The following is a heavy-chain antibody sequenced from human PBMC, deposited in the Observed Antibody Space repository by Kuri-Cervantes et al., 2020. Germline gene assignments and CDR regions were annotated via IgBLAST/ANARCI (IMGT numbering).Heavy chain of an antibody. J-gene: IGHJ4*02. D-gene: IGHD4-17*01. Sequence: ASVKVSCKASGGTFNNYTINWVRQAPGQGLEWMGWINPNSGGTNYAQKFQGRVTMTRDTSISTAYMELSRLRSDDTAVYYCARTSTVTTGAIDYWGQGTLVTVSS. V-gene: IGHV1-2*02. CDR1: GGTFNNYT. CDR2: INPNSGGT. CDR3: ARTSTVTTGAIDY.